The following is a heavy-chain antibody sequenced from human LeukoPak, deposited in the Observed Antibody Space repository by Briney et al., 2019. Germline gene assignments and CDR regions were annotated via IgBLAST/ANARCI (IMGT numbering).Heavy chain of an antibody. CDR2: IIPIFGTA. V-gene: IGHV1-69*13. D-gene: IGHD2/OR15-2a*01. CDR1: GGTFSSYA. J-gene: IGHJ4*02. CDR3: ARGTTRKYGDFDY. Sequence: ASVKVSCKASGGTFSSYAISWVRQALGQGLEWMGGIIPIFGTANYAQKFQGRVTITADESTSTAYMELSSLRSEDTAVYFCARGTTRKYGDFDYWGQGALVTVSS.